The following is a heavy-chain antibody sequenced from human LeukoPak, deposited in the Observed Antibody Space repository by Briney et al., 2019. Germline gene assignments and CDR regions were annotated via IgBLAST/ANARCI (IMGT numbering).Heavy chain of an antibody. J-gene: IGHJ6*02. Sequence: PSETLSLTCTVSGGSISSYYWSWIRQPAGKGLEWIGRIYTSGSTNYNPSLKSRVTMSVDTSKDQFSLKLSSVTAADTAVYYCARDGVYYDFWSGYSYYYYGMDVWGQGTTVTVSS. CDR1: GGSISSYY. CDR2: IYTSGST. D-gene: IGHD3-3*01. CDR3: ARDGVYYDFWSGYSYYYYGMDV. V-gene: IGHV4-4*07.